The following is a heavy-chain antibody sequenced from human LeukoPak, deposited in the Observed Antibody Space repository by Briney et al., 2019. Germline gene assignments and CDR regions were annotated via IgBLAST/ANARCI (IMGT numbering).Heavy chain of an antibody. D-gene: IGHD2-15*01. Sequence: PGGSLRLSCAASGFTFSSYSMNWVRQAPGKGLEWVSYISSSSSTIYYADSVKGRFTISRDNAKNSLYLQMNSLRAEDTAVYCCARDRYCSGGSCYLFDCWGQGTLVTVSS. V-gene: IGHV3-48*04. CDR1: GFTFSSYS. CDR3: ARDRYCSGGSCYLFDC. J-gene: IGHJ4*02. CDR2: ISSSSSTI.